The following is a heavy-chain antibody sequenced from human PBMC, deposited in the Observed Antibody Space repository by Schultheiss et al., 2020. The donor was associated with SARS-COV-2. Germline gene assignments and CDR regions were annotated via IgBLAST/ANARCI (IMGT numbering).Heavy chain of an antibody. CDR3: AGLDSSWLDY. Sequence: SVKVSCKASGYTFTSYGISWVRQAPGQGLEWMGGIIPIFGTANYAQKFQGRVTMTRDTSTSTVYMELSSLRSEDTAVYYCAGLDSSWLDYWGQGTLVTVSS. D-gene: IGHD6-13*01. CDR2: IIPIFGTA. V-gene: IGHV1-69*05. J-gene: IGHJ4*02. CDR1: GYTFTSYG.